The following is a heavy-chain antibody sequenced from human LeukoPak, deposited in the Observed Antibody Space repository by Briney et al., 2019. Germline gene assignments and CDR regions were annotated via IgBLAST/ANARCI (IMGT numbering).Heavy chain of an antibody. Sequence: GASVKVSCKASGGTFSSYAVSWVRLTPGQGLEWLGGIIPDFGTTTYAQKFQAKVTMTADKSTNTAYLEISSLTSDDTAVYYCARCSPGDSSNFYAVLQYWGQGTQVTVST. D-gene: IGHD3-22*01. CDR2: IIPDFGTT. J-gene: IGHJ4*02. CDR1: GGTFSSYA. CDR3: ARCSPGDSSNFYAVLQY. V-gene: IGHV1-69*06.